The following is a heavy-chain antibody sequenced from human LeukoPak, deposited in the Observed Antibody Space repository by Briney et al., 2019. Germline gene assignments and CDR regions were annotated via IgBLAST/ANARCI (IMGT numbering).Heavy chain of an antibody. V-gene: IGHV5-51*01. CDR3: ARTNSSATEGNFDL. Sequence: GESLKISCKGSGYSFTSYWIGWVRQMPGKGLEWMGIIYPGDSDTRYSPSFQGQVTISADKSISTAYLQWSSLKASDTAMYYCARTNSSATEGNFDLWAVAPWSLSPQ. D-gene: IGHD3-22*01. J-gene: IGHJ2*01. CDR1: GYSFTSYW. CDR2: IYPGDSDT.